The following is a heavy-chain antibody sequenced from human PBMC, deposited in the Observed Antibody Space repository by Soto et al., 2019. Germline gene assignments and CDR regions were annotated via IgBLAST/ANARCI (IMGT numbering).Heavy chain of an antibody. V-gene: IGHV4-4*07. Sequence: PSETLSLTCTVSGGSVSSHYWSWIRQAAGKGLEWIGRLYSTGSTNYNPSLSSRVTMSVGTSRNQFSLTLTSVTAADTAVYYCARDGSGYDTGGYSLYDALDIWGQGTMVTVSS. J-gene: IGHJ3*02. D-gene: IGHD3-22*01. CDR2: LYSTGST. CDR3: ARDGSGYDTGGYSLYDALDI. CDR1: GGSVSSHY.